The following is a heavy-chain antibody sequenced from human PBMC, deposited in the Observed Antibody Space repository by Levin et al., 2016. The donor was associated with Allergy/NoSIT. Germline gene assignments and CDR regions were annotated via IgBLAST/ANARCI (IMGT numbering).Heavy chain of an antibody. D-gene: IGHD2-21*01. CDR3: ARDLGKGRYLDV. Sequence: GGSLRLSCAASGFTFSTYSMNWVRQAPGKGLEWVSSISSSSRYIYYADSVKDRFTISRDNAKNSLYLQMNNLRGEDTAVYYCARDLGKGRYLDVWGKGTTVIVSS. CDR2: ISSSSRYI. CDR1: GFTFSTYS. V-gene: IGHV3-21*01. J-gene: IGHJ6*04.